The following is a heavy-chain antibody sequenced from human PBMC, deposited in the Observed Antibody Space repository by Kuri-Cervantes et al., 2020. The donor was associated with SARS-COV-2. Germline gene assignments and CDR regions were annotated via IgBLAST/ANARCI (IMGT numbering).Heavy chain of an antibody. Sequence: GESLKISCAASGFTFNSYSMNWVRQAPGKGLEWVSSISSSSSYIYYADSVKGRFFISRDNAKNSLFLQMNSLRAEDTAVYYCAKPPEGDYYYYYGIDVWGQGTTVTVSS. J-gene: IGHJ6*01. CDR3: AKPPEGDYYYYYGIDV. CDR2: ISSSSSYI. V-gene: IGHV3-21*04. CDR1: GFTFNSYS. D-gene: IGHD4-17*01.